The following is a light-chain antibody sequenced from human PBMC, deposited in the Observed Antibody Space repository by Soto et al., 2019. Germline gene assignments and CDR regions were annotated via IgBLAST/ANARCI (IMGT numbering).Light chain of an antibody. CDR2: KAS. CDR1: QSISSW. CDR3: QQYNDNWT. Sequence: DIPMTQSPSTLSASVGDRVTITCRASQSISSWLAWYQQKPGKAPKLLIYKASTLQRGVPSRFSGSGSGTEFTLAISSLQPDDSATYYCQQYNDNWTFGQGTKVEIK. J-gene: IGKJ1*01. V-gene: IGKV1-5*03.